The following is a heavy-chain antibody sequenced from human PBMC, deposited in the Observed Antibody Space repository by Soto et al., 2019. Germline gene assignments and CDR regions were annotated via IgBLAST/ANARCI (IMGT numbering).Heavy chain of an antibody. J-gene: IGHJ3*02. CDR1: GYSISSGYY. V-gene: IGHV4-38-2*02. Sequence: PSETLSLTCAVSGYSISSGYYWGWIRQPPGKGLEWIGSIYHSGSTYYNPSLKSLVTISVDTSKNQFSLKLSSVTAADTAVYYCARDYRSDFDIWGQGTMVTVSS. CDR3: ARDYRSDFDI. CDR2: IYHSGST.